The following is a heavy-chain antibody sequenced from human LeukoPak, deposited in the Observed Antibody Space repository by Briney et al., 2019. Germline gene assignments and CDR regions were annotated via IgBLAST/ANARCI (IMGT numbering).Heavy chain of an antibody. CDR3: AGTEYSNPTY. J-gene: IGHJ4*02. V-gene: IGHV4-30-2*01. CDR2: IYHSGST. D-gene: IGHD4-11*01. CDR1: GGSISSGGYS. Sequence: PSETLSLTCAVSGGSISSGGYSWSWIRQPPGKGLGWIGYIYHSGSTYYNPSLKSRVTISVDRSKNQFSLKLSSVTAADTAVYYCAGTEYSNPTYWGQGTLVTVSS.